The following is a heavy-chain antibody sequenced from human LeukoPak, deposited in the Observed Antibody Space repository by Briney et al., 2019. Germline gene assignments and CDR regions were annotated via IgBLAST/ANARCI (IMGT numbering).Heavy chain of an antibody. V-gene: IGHV3-30*02. J-gene: IGHJ4*02. CDR3: AKGPLVAATYFDY. CDR2: IRYDGSNK. D-gene: IGHD2-15*01. CDR1: GFTFSSYG. Sequence: PGGSLRLSCAASGFTFSSYGMHWVRQAPGKGLEWVAFIRYDGSNKYYADSVKGRFTISRDNSKNTLYLQMNSLRAEDTAVYYCAKGPLVAATYFDYWGQGTLVTVSS.